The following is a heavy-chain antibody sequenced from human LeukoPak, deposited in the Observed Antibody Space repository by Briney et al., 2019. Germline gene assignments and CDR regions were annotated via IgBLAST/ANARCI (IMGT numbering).Heavy chain of an antibody. CDR1: GFTFNNYW. J-gene: IGHJ4*02. V-gene: IGHV3-7*01. Sequence: PGGSLRLSCVASGFTFNNYWMTWVRQAPGKGLEWVASIRDDGSAKYYMDSVKGRFTISRDDAKNSLSSQMNSPRVEDTATYYCARIQLYHGDFDSWGQGTLVTVSS. CDR2: IRDDGSAK. D-gene: IGHD1-1*01. CDR3: ARIQLYHGDFDS.